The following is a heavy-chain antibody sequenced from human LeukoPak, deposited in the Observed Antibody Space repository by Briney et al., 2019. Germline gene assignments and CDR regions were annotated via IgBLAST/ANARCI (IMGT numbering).Heavy chain of an antibody. D-gene: IGHD6-19*01. CDR2: IIPIFGTA. CDR3: AREAVAGTYSFDY. CDR1: GGTFSSYA. V-gene: IGHV1-69*06. Sequence: SVKVSCKASGGTFSSYAISWVRQAPGQGLEWMGGIIPIFGTADYAQKFQGRITITADKSTSTAYMELSSLRSEDTAVYYCAREAVAGTYSFDYWGQGTLVTVSS. J-gene: IGHJ4*02.